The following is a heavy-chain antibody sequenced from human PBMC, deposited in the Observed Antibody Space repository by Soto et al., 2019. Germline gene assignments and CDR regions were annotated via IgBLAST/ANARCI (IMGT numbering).Heavy chain of an antibody. J-gene: IGHJ4*02. Sequence: PGGSLRLSCAASGFTFSNNWMSWVRQAPGKGLEWVANIRQDGGEKYYVDSVKGRFTISRDNAKNSLYVQLNSLRAEDTAVYYCARGHLAAAGIFDYWGLGTLVTVSS. CDR3: ARGHLAAAGIFDY. V-gene: IGHV3-7*04. CDR2: IRQDGGEK. D-gene: IGHD6-13*01. CDR1: GFTFSNNW.